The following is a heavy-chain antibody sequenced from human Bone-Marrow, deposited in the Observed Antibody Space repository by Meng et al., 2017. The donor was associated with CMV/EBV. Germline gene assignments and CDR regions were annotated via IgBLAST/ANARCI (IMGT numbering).Heavy chain of an antibody. CDR1: GGTFSSYA. CDR2: IIPIFGTA. J-gene: IGHJ6*02. V-gene: IGHV1-69*05. CDR3: ARDYYDFWSGYSSLLMDV. D-gene: IGHD3-3*01. Sequence: SVKVSCKASGGTFSSYAISWVRQAPGQGLEWMGGIIPIFGTANYAQKFQGRVTITTDESMSTAYMELSSLRSEDTAVYYCARDYYDFWSGYSSLLMDVWGQGTTVTVSS.